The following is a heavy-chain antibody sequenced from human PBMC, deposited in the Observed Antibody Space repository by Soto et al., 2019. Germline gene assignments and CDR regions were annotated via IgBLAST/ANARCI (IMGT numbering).Heavy chain of an antibody. CDR1: GYNFLSYG. CDR2: ISAYNGYT. D-gene: IGHD6-19*01. J-gene: IGHJ6*03. Sequence: ASVKVSCKASGYNFLSYGFNWVRQAPGQGLEWMGWISAYNGYTKYTQKLQGRVTMTTDTSTSTAYMELRSLNSDDTAVYYCARAPKDGSGWNDYYYYYTDVWAKGTTVTVSS. CDR3: ARAPKDGSGWNDYYYYYTDV. V-gene: IGHV1-18*01.